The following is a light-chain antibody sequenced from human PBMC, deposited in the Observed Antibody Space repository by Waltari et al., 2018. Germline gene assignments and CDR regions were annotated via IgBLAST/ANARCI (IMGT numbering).Light chain of an antibody. CDR1: SGDVGDYNH. Sequence: QSALTQPASVSGSPGQSITISCTGTSGDVGDYNHVSWYQQPPGKAPKLRIYGVNNRPSGISNRFSGSKSGNTASLTISGLQAEDEADYYCSSYTSSGTYVFGVGTKVTVL. CDR2: GVN. CDR3: SSYTSSGTYV. J-gene: IGLJ1*01. V-gene: IGLV2-14*01.